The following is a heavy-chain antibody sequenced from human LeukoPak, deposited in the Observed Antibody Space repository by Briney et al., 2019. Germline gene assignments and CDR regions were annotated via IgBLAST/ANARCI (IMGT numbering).Heavy chain of an antibody. D-gene: IGHD3-3*01. J-gene: IGHJ6*02. CDR3: ARGSSSDFWSGYYNPLWYYYYGMDV. CDR2: IYYSGST. V-gene: IGHV4-59*01. CDR1: GGSISHYS. Sequence: KPSETLSLTCTVSGGSISHYSRSWIRQPPGKALEWIGYIYYSGSTNYNPSLKSRVTISVDTSKNQFSLKLSSVTAADTAVYYCARGSSSDFWSGYYNPLWYYYYGMDVWGQGATVTVSS.